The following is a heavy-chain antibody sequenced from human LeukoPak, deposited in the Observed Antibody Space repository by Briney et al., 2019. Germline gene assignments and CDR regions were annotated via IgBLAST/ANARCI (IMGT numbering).Heavy chain of an antibody. Sequence: PGGSLRLSCVASGFTFVEYSIYWVGQAPGRGLEWVSLISEDGSRTYYADSVRGGFTISRDNRKNSLYLQINGLRTKSTTFYYCATDLTQLYLAFDYWGQGTLVTVSS. CDR1: GFTFVEYS. CDR3: ATDLTQLYLAFDY. J-gene: IGHJ4*02. D-gene: IGHD5-18*01. V-gene: IGHV3-43*02. CDR2: ISEDGSRT.